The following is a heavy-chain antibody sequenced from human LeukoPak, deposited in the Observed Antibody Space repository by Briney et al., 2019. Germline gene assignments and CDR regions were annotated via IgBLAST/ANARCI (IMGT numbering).Heavy chain of an antibody. CDR3: ARCEQYYDFWSGYSEDYYFDY. J-gene: IGHJ4*02. Sequence: PGGSLRLSCAASGFTVSSNYMSWVRQAPGKGLEWVSVIYSGGSTYYADSVKGRFTISRDNSKNTLYLQMNSLRAEDTAVYYCARCEQYYDFWSGYSEDYYFDYWGQGTLVTVSS. V-gene: IGHV3-53*01. D-gene: IGHD3-3*01. CDR1: GFTVSSNY. CDR2: IYSGGST.